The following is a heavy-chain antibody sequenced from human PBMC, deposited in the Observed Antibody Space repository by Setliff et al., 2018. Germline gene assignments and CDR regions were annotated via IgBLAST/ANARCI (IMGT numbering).Heavy chain of an antibody. CDR2: IFYSGRT. CDR1: GASITNINCY. CDR3: ARLPNYVWGSPVDY. D-gene: IGHD3-16*01. Sequence: PSETLSLTCTVSGASITNINCYWGLIRQPPGKGLEWIGSIFYSGRTFYNPSLKSRVTISVDTSKNQFSLTLSSVTAADTAVYYCARLPNYVWGSPVDYWGQGTLVTVS. J-gene: IGHJ4*02. V-gene: IGHV4-39*01.